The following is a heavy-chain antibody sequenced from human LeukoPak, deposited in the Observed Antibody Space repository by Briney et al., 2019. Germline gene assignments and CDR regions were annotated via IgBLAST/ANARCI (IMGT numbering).Heavy chain of an antibody. J-gene: IGHJ4*02. V-gene: IGHV4-39*01. CDR3: ARGGPYEADY. CDR1: GGSISSSSYY. D-gene: IGHD2-15*01. Sequence: PSETLSLTCTVSGGSISSSSYYWGWIRQPPGKGLEWIGSIYYSGSTYYNPSLKSRVTISVDTSKNQFSLKLSSVTAADTAVYYCARGGPYEADYWGQGTLVTVSS. CDR2: IYYSGST.